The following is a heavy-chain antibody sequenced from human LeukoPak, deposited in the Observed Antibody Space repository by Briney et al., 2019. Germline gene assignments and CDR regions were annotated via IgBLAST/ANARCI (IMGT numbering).Heavy chain of an antibody. CDR1: GFTFSSYS. V-gene: IGHV3-21*01. J-gene: IGHJ4*02. CDR3: ARDRTDYVWGSYRAFDY. CDR2: ISSSSSYI. D-gene: IGHD3-16*02. Sequence: GGSLRLSCAASGFTFSSYSMNWVRQAPGKGLEWVSSISSSSSYIYYADSVKGRFTISRDNAKNSLYLQMNGLRAEDTAVYYCARDRTDYVWGSYRAFDYWGQGTLVTVSS.